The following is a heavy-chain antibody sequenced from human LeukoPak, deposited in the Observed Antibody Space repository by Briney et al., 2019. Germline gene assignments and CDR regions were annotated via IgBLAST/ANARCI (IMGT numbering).Heavy chain of an antibody. Sequence: SETLSLTCTVSGGSISSHYWSWIRQPPGKGLEWIGNIFYTGSTNYNPSLKSRLTMSVDRSKNQFSLKLSSVTAADTAVYYCARVDDSSGYYYRRFDYWGQGTLVTVSS. CDR1: GGSISSHY. CDR2: IFYTGST. J-gene: IGHJ4*02. D-gene: IGHD3-22*01. V-gene: IGHV4-59*11. CDR3: ARVDDSSGYYYRRFDY.